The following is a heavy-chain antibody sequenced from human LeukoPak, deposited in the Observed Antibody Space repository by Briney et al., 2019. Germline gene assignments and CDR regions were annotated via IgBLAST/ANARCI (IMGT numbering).Heavy chain of an antibody. Sequence: GSLRLSCAVSGFTFDDYGMSWVRQAPGKGLEWVSAINWNGGSTGYADSVKGRFTISRDNAKNSLYLQMNSLRAEDTALYYCARASYGSGSYTWFDPWGQGTLVTVSS. D-gene: IGHD3-10*01. J-gene: IGHJ5*02. CDR1: GFTFDDYG. V-gene: IGHV3-20*04. CDR3: ARASYGSGSYTWFDP. CDR2: INWNGGST.